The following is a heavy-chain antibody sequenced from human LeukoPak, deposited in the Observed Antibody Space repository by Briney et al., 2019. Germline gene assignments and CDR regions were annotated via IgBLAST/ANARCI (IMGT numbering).Heavy chain of an antibody. J-gene: IGHJ4*02. D-gene: IGHD6-19*01. CDR3: ASGPNSSGWQFSYYFDY. CDR2: IYYNGST. V-gene: IGHV4-39*01. CDR1: GGSISSSSYY. Sequence: SETLSLTCTVSGGSISSSSYYWGWIRQPPGKGLEWIGSIYYNGSTYYNPSLKGRVTISVDTSKNQFSLKLSSVTAADTAVYYCASGPNSSGWQFSYYFDYWGQGTLVTVSS.